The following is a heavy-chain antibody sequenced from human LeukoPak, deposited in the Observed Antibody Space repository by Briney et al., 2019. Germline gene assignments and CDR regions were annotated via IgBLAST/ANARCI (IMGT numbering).Heavy chain of an antibody. D-gene: IGHD4/OR15-4a*01. CDR3: ARGTMVKY. CDR1: GGSFSSSSYY. V-gene: IGHV4-39*07. J-gene: IGHJ4*02. CDR2: ISYDGST. Sequence: PSETLSLTCTVSGGSFSSSSYYWGWIRQPPGKGLEWIGSISYDGSTYYNPSLKSRVTISVDTSKNQFSLKLSSVTAADTAVYYCARGTMVKYWGQGTLVTVPS.